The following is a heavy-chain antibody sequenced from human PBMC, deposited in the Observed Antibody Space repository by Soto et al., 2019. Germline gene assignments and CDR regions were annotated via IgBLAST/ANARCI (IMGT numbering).Heavy chain of an antibody. CDR3: AREKSSGYYYDY. CDR2: MNPNSGNT. V-gene: IGHV1-8*01. D-gene: IGHD3-22*01. J-gene: IGHJ4*02. Sequence: QVQLVQSGAELKKPGASVKVSCKASGYTFTSYDINWVRQATGQGLEWMGWMNPNSGNTAYAQKFQGRVTMTRNTSISTAYMELSSLRSEDTAVYYCAREKSSGYYYDYWGQGTLVTVSS. CDR1: GYTFTSYD.